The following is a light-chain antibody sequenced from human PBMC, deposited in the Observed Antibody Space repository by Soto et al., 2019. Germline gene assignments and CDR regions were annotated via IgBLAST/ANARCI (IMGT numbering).Light chain of an antibody. V-gene: IGKV3-15*01. CDR2: HAS. CDR1: ESVSTN. CDR3: QQYNNWPPWT. J-gene: IGKJ1*01. Sequence: EIEMTQSPATLSLAPGERVTLYCRASESVSTNLAWYQQKPGQAPRLLIYHASARATGIPARFSGSGSGTEFTLTISGLQSEDFAVYYCQQYNNWPPWTFGQGTKVDIK.